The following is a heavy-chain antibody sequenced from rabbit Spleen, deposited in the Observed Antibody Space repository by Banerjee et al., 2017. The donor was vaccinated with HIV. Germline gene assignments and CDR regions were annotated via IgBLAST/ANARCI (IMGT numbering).Heavy chain of an antibody. CDR3: ARAPGSDNYQLSRLDL. CDR1: GFSFTTSYW. Sequence: QEQLKESGGGLVQPGGSLKLSCKASGFSFTTSYWMDWVRQAPGKGLEWIGCINAGSGSTYYASWAKGRFTISKTSSTTVTLQMTSLTGADTATYFCARAPGSDNYQLSRLDLWGPGTLVTVS. V-gene: IGHV1S45*01. CDR2: INAGSGST. J-gene: IGHJ3*01. D-gene: IGHD1-1*01.